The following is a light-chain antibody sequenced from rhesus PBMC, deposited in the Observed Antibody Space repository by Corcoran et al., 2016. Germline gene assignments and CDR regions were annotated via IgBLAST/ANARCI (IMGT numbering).Light chain of an antibody. CDR3: QHYYSLPYS. J-gene: IGKJ2*01. V-gene: IGKV1-36*02. CDR1: QGISDY. Sequence: DIQMTQSPSSLSASVGDRVTITCRASQGISDYLSWYQQKPGKAPKRLIYVASSLESGVPSRVSGSGSGTEFTLTISSLQPEDFATYYCQHYYSLPYSFGQGTRVEIK. CDR2: VAS.